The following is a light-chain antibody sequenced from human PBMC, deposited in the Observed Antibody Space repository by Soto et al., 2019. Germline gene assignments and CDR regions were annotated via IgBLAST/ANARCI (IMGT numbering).Light chain of an antibody. J-gene: IGKJ1*01. V-gene: IGKV1-12*01. CDR3: QQHTT. Sequence: DIQMTQSPSSVSASVGDRVAIPCRASQVISIWFDWFQQKPGKAPKPLIFGASSLQGGVPSTFSGSGSGTDFTLTISSLQPEDVATYHCQQHTTFGQGTKVEI. CDR2: GAS. CDR1: QVISIW.